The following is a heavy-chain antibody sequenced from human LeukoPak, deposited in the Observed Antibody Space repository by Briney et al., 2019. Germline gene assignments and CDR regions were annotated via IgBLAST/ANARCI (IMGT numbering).Heavy chain of an antibody. D-gene: IGHD1-26*01. CDR3: AKDGVGATWLDFFDY. CDR1: GFTFSSYA. V-gene: IGHV3-23*01. CDR2: ISGGGVSA. Sequence: GGSLGLSCAASGFTFSSYAMSWVRQAPGKGLEWVSGISGGGVSASYADSVKGRFTTSRDNSKNTVFVQMNSLRAEDTAVYYCAKDGVGATWLDFFDYWGQGALVIVSS. J-gene: IGHJ4*02.